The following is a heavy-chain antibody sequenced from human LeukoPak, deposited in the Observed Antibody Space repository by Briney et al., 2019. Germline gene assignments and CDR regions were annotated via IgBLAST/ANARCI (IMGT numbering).Heavy chain of an antibody. CDR1: GFTSSIYA. V-gene: IGHV3-30*04. Sequence: GGSPRLSPAASGFTSSIYAMHWVRQAPGKGLERVAVISYDRSNKYYADSVKGRFTIYRENSKNTLYLQMNSLRAEDTAVYYCAREPRDDDFWSGYSSCYYYMDVWGKGTTVTVSS. J-gene: IGHJ6*03. CDR3: AREPRDDDFWSGYSSCYYYMDV. CDR2: ISYDRSNK. D-gene: IGHD3-3*01.